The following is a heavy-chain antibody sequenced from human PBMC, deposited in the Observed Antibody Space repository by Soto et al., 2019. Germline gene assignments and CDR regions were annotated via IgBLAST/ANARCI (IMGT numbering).Heavy chain of an antibody. V-gene: IGHV4-38-2*02. CDR3: ARDGKWELKLGYYYYGMDV. CDR1: GYSISSGYY. D-gene: IGHD1-26*01. Sequence: PAETLSLTCAVSGYSISSGYYWGFIRQPPGKGLEWIGSIYHSGSTYYNPSLKSRVTISVDTSKNQFSLKLSSVTAADTAVYYCARDGKWELKLGYYYYGMDVWGQGTTVTVSS. J-gene: IGHJ6*02. CDR2: IYHSGST.